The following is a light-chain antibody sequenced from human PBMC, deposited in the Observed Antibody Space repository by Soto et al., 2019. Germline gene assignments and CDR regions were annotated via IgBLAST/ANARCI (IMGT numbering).Light chain of an antibody. V-gene: IGLV2-14*03. CDR2: DVS. J-gene: IGLJ1*01. Sequence: QSAPTQPASVSGSPGQSITISCTGTSSDIGGFNYVSWYLQHPGKAPKLMIYDVSNRPSGVSNRFSGSKSGNTASLTISGLQAEDEADYYCSSFTSSGALYVFGAGTKLTVL. CDR1: SSDIGGFNY. CDR3: SSFTSSGALYV.